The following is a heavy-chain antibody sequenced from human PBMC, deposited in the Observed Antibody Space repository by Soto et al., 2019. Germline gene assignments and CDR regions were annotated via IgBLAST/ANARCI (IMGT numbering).Heavy chain of an antibody. CDR1: GFTVSSNY. Sequence: GGSLRLSCAASGFTVSSNYMSWVRQAPGKGLEWVSVIYSGGSTYYADSVKGRFTISRDNSKNTLYLQMNSLRAEDTAVYYCAREPGYYYYMDVWDKGTTVTVSS. CDR3: AREPGYYYYMDV. J-gene: IGHJ6*03. CDR2: IYSGGST. V-gene: IGHV3-66*01.